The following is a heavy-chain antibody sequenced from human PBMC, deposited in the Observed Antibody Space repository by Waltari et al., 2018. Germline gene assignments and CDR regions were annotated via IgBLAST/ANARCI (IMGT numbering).Heavy chain of an antibody. Sequence: QLQLQESGPGLVKPSETLSLTCTVSGGSISSSSYYWGWIRQPPGKGLEWIGSIYYSGSTYYNPSLKSRVTISVDTSKNQFSLKLSSVTAADTAVYYCARGNSAMVGMDVWGQGTTVTVS. J-gene: IGHJ6*02. CDR2: IYYSGST. D-gene: IGHD1-7*01. V-gene: IGHV4-39*07. CDR3: ARGNSAMVGMDV. CDR1: GGSISSSSYY.